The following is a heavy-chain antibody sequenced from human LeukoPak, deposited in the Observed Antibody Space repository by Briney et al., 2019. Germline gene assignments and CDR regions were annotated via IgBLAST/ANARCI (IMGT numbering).Heavy chain of an antibody. Sequence: PGGSLRLSCAASGFTFSSYWMTWLRQAPGKGLEWVANINQDGSEKFYVDSVKGRFTISRDNAKNSLYLQMNSLRTEDTALYYCARAIGVTCISTSCYSFDYWGQGTLVTVSS. CDR1: GFTFSSYW. CDR3: ARAIGVTCISTSCYSFDY. D-gene: IGHD2-2*02. CDR2: INQDGSEK. J-gene: IGHJ4*02. V-gene: IGHV3-7*03.